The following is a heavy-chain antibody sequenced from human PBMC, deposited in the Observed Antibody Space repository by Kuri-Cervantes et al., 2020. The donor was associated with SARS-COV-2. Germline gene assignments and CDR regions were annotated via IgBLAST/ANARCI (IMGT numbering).Heavy chain of an antibody. CDR3: ATGRGYISGWPNTPYDY. CDR1: GGTFSSYA. J-gene: IGHJ4*02. V-gene: IGHV1-2*04. D-gene: IGHD6-19*01. CDR2: INPNSGGT. Sequence: ASVKVSCKASGGTFSSYAISWVRQAPGQGLEWMGGINPNSGGTNYAQKFQGWVTMTRDTSIRTAYMELSRLTSDDTAVYYCATGRGYISGWPNTPYDYWGRGTLVTVSS.